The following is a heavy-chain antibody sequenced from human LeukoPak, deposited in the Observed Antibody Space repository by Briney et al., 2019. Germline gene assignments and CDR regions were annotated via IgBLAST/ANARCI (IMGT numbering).Heavy chain of an antibody. CDR2: IKQDGSEK. D-gene: IGHD3-22*01. CDR1: GFTFSSYW. J-gene: IGHJ3*01. V-gene: IGHV3-7*01. CDR3: VTRTTYYYDSSGYYH. Sequence: PGGSLRLSCAASGFTFSSYWMSWVRQAPGKGLEWVANIKQDGSEKYYVDSVKGRFTISRDNAKNSLYLQMNSLRAEDTAVYYCVTRTTYYYDSSGYYHWGQGTMVTVSS.